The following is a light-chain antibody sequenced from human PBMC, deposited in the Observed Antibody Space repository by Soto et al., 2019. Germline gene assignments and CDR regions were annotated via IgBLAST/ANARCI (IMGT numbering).Light chain of an antibody. CDR3: QQSYTSWWT. CDR1: QSISTH. J-gene: IGKJ1*01. V-gene: IGKV1-39*01. Sequence: DIQMPQSPSSLSASVGDRFSITFRSSQSISTHLSWYQQKPGKAPKLLIYAAFSPQSWVPSRFTGSGSGTDFTLTISSLQPEDFATYYWQQSYTSWWTFCQGAKVDI. CDR2: AAF.